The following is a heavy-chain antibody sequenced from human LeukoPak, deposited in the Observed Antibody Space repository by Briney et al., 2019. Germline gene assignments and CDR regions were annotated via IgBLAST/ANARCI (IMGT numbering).Heavy chain of an antibody. V-gene: IGHV3-30*02. CDR1: GFTFSSYA. CDR2: IPYDGSSA. Sequence: PGGSLRLSCAASGFTFSSYAMSWVRQAPGKGLEWVAFIPYDGSSADYADSVKGRFTISRDNSKHTVYLQMNSLRAEDAAVYYCAKDQCSSATWLACRFFDYWGQGTLVSVSS. J-gene: IGHJ4*02. CDR3: AKDQCSSATWLACRFFDY. D-gene: IGHD2-2*01.